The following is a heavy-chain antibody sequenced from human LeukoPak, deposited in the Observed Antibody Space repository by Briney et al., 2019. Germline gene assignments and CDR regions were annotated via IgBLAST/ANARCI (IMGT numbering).Heavy chain of an antibody. Sequence: GASVKVSCKASGGTFSSYAISWVRQAPGQGLEWVGGIIPIFGTANYVQKFQGRVTITTDESTSTAYMELSSLRSEDTAVYYCAVAWAAATGPPRWASAPSYYYMDVWGKGTTVTVSS. CDR2: IIPIFGTA. CDR3: AVAWAAATGPPRWASAPSYYYMDV. V-gene: IGHV1-69*05. J-gene: IGHJ6*03. CDR1: GGTFSSYA. D-gene: IGHD2-15*01.